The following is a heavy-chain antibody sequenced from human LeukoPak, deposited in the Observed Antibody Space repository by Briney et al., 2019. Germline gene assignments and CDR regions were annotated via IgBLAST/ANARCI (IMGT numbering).Heavy chain of an antibody. CDR3: ARDLRGPYDILTGYVEYYYYGMDV. Sequence: PGGSLRLSCAASGFTFSSYSMNWVRQAPGRGLEWVSSISSSSSYIYYADSVKGRFTISRDNAKNSLYLQMNSLRAEETSVYYCARDLRGPYDILTGYVEYYYYGMDVWGKGTTVTVSS. D-gene: IGHD3-9*01. V-gene: IGHV3-21*01. J-gene: IGHJ6*04. CDR2: ISSSSSYI. CDR1: GFTFSSYS.